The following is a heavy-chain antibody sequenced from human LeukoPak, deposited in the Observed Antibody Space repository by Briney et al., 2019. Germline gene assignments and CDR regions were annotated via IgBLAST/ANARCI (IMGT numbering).Heavy chain of an antibody. CDR3: ARVRWITAYYDSSGTDAFDI. D-gene: IGHD3-22*01. CDR1: GFTFSSYS. V-gene: IGHV3-21*01. CDR2: ISSSSSYI. Sequence: PGGSLRLSCAASGFTFSSYSVNWVRQAPGKGLEWVSSISSSSSYIYYADSVKGRFTISRDNAKNSLYLQMNSLRAEDTAVYYCARVRWITAYYDSSGTDAFDIWGQGTMVTVSS. J-gene: IGHJ3*02.